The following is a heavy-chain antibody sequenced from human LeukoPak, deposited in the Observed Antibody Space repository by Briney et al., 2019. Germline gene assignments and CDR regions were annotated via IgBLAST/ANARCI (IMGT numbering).Heavy chain of an antibody. CDR2: ISSSSSYI. CDR3: ARDCSSTSCYPGANAFDI. J-gene: IGHJ3*02. D-gene: IGHD2-2*01. V-gene: IGHV3-21*01. CDR1: GFTFSSYS. Sequence: PGGSLRLSCAASGFTFSSYSMNWVRQAPGKGLEWVSSISSSSSYIYYADSVKGRFTISRDNAKNSLYLQMNSLRAEDTAVFYCARDCSSTSCYPGANAFDIWGQGTMVTVSS.